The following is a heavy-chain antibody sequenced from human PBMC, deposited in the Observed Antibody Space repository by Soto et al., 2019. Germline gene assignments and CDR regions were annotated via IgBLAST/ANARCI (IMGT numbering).Heavy chain of an antibody. CDR2: ISGSGAST. D-gene: IGHD2-15*01. J-gene: IGHJ4*02. CDR3: AKDEPGPDSSYYFDY. CDR1: GFTFSSYA. Sequence: EVQLLESGGGLVQPGGSLRLSCAASGFTFSSYAMSWVRQAPGKGLEWVSAISGSGASTDYADSVKGRFTISRDNSKNTLYLQMNSLRVDDTAVYYCAKDEPGPDSSYYFDYWGQGTLVTVSS. V-gene: IGHV3-23*01.